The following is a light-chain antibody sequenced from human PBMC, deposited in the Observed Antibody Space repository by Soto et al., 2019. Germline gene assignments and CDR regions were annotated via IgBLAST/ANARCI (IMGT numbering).Light chain of an antibody. CDR2: ATS. Sequence: DIQMTQSPSSRSASVGDRVTITCRASQDISNSLAWYQQKPGKVPKVLIYATSILQSGVPARFSGSGSGTDLTLTISSLQPEDVATYYCQNYNSAPLTFGGGTKVEI. J-gene: IGKJ4*01. CDR3: QNYNSAPLT. V-gene: IGKV1-27*01. CDR1: QDISNS.